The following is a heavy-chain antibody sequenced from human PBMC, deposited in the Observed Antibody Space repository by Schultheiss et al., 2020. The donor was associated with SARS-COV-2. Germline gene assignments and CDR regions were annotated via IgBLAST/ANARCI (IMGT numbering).Heavy chain of an antibody. J-gene: IGHJ4*02. CDR3: ARGVRTVTTSFDY. V-gene: IGHV4-34*01. D-gene: IGHD4-17*01. Sequence: SQTLSLTCAVYGGSFRGYYWSWIRQPPGKGLEWIGEINHSGSTNYNPSLKSRVTISVDTSKNQFSLKLSSVTAADTAVYYCARGVRTVTTSFDYWGQGTLVTVSS. CDR1: GGSFRGYY. CDR2: INHSGST.